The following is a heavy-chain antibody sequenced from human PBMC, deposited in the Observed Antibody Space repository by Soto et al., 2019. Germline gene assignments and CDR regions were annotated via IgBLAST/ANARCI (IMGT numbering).Heavy chain of an antibody. CDR2: IVVGSGNT. CDR3: ARVGASYYDIFIGPIDAYYGMDF. D-gene: IGHD3-9*01. CDR1: GFTFTSSA. V-gene: IGHV1-58*01. Sequence: SVKVSCKASGFTFTSSAVQWVRQARGQRLEWIGWIVVGSGNTNYAQKFQERVTITRDMSTSTAYMELSSLRSEDTAVYYRARVGASYYDIFIGPIDAYYGMDFWGQGTTVTLSS. J-gene: IGHJ6*02.